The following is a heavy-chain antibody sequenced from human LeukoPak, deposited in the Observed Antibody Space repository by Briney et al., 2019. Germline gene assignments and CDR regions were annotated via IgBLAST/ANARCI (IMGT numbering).Heavy chain of an antibody. CDR3: ASGVPAAIY. D-gene: IGHD2-2*01. CDR1: GFTFSNYF. Sequence: GGSLRLSCVASGFTFSNYFMHWVRQAPGRGLDWVALVRSDGSSQYYADSVKGRFTISRDNSKNTLYLQMNSLRAEDTAVYYCASGVPAAIYWGQGTLVTVSS. V-gene: IGHV3-30*02. CDR2: VRSDGSSQ. J-gene: IGHJ4*02.